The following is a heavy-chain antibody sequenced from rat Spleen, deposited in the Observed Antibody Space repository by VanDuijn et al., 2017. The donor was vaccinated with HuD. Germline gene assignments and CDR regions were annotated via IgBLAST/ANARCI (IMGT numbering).Heavy chain of an antibody. D-gene: IGHD1-12*02. CDR1: GFSLMDYS. CDR2: MKYDGDT. Sequence: QVQLKESGPGLVQPSQTLSLTCTVSGFSLMDYSVHWVRQPPGKGLEWMGRMKYDGDTYYNSALKSRLSISRDTSKSQVFLKMSSLKTEDTATYYCARADGAHWFAYWGQGTLVTVSS. J-gene: IGHJ3*01. V-gene: IGHV2S30*01. CDR3: ARADGAHWFAY.